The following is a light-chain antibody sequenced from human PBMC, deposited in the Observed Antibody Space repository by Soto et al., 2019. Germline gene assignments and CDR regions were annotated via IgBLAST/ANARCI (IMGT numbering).Light chain of an antibody. V-gene: IGLV2-14*01. CDR1: RRDIDDYNF. CDR2: DVS. Sequence: QSALTQPASLSGSPGQSNTISCTGTRRDIDDYNFGHYHQQYPGKVPKFEIYDVSHRPSAVSNRFSGSKSGNTASLTISGLQADDEADYFCSSSTTTTSLVVFGGGTQLTVL. CDR3: SSSTTTTSLVV. J-gene: IGLJ3*02.